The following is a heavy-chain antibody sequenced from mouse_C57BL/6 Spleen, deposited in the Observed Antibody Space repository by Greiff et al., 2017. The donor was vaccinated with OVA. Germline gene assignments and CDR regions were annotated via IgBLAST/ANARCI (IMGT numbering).Heavy chain of an antibody. CDR3: ARQEDYGSSYWFAY. D-gene: IGHD1-1*01. CDR1: EYEFPSHD. CDR2: INSDGGST. V-gene: IGHV5-2*01. J-gene: IGHJ3*01. Sequence: EVQVVESGGGLVQPGESLKLSCESNEYEFPSHDMSWVRKTPEKRLELVAAINSDGGSTYYPDTMERRFIISSDNTKKTLYLQVSSLRSEDTALYYCARQEDYGSSYWFAYWGQGTLVTVSA.